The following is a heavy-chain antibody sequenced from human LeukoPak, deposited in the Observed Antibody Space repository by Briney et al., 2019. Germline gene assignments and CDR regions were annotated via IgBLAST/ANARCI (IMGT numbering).Heavy chain of an antibody. J-gene: IGHJ4*02. D-gene: IGHD4/OR15-4a*01. CDR1: GFTLSTYT. Sequence: GGSLRLSCVASGFTLSTYTFNWVRQAPGKGLEWLSYISSGGLTIFYADSVKGRFTISRDNTKNSIFLDMTNLRAEDTAVYYCARDFDYGDYIDFWGKGTLVAVSS. CDR3: ARDFDYGDYIDF. V-gene: IGHV3-48*04. CDR2: ISSGGLTI.